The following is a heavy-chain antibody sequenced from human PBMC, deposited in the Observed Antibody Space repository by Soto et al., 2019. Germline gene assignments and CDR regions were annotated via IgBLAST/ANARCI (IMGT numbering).Heavy chain of an antibody. Sequence: QVQLVQSGAEVKKPGSSVKVSCKASGGTFSSYTISWVRQAPGQGLEWMGRIIPILGIANYAQKFQGRVTITPDKSTSTAYMELSSLRSEDTAVYYCARPYCSSTSCYENDAFDIWGQGTMVTVSS. CDR2: IIPILGIA. CDR3: ARPYCSSTSCYENDAFDI. J-gene: IGHJ3*02. CDR1: GGTFSSYT. V-gene: IGHV1-69*02. D-gene: IGHD2-2*01.